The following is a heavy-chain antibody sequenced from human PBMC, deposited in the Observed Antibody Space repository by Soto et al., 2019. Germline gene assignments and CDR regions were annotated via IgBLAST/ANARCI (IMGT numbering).Heavy chain of an antibody. CDR3: ARESRYCSGGSCYFLPGIDY. Sequence: QVQLVQSGAEVKKPGSSVKVSCKASGGTFSNYAISWVRQAPGQGLEWMGGIIPIFGTANYAQKFQGRVTVTADESTSTAYMELRSLRSEDTAVYYCARESRYCSGGSCYFLPGIDYWGQGTLVTVSS. CDR2: IIPIFGTA. J-gene: IGHJ4*02. D-gene: IGHD2-15*01. CDR1: GGTFSNYA. V-gene: IGHV1-69*12.